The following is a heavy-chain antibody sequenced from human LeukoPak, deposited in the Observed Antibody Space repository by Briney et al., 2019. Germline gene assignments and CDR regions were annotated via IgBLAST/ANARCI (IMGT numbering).Heavy chain of an antibody. CDR1: GFTFSRSA. D-gene: IGHD1-26*01. CDR3: AKEYTGSFSPFPSYFDY. Sequence: GGSLRLSCAASGFTFSRSAMHWVRQAPGKGLEWVAIISYDGGNKYYADSVKGRFTISRDNSKNTLYLQMNSLRAEDTAVYYCAKEYTGSFSPFPSYFDYWGQGTLVTVSS. V-gene: IGHV3-30*04. J-gene: IGHJ4*02. CDR2: ISYDGGNK.